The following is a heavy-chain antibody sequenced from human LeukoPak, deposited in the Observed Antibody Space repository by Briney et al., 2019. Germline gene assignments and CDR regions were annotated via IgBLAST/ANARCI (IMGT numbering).Heavy chain of an antibody. J-gene: IGHJ4*02. CDR1: GYSFTSYW. V-gene: IGHV5-51*01. D-gene: IGHD3-10*01. Sequence: GESLKISCKGAGYSFTSYWIGWVRQMPGKGLEWMGIIYTGDSDTRYSPSFQGQVTISADKSISTAYLQWSSLKASDTAMYYCARPPDNYGSGSYYRYWGQGTLVTVSS. CDR3: ARPPDNYGSGSYYRY. CDR2: IYTGDSDT.